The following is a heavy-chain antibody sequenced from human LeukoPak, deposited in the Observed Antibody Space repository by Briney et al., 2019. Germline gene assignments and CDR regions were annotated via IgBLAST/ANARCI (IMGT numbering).Heavy chain of an antibody. D-gene: IGHD3-9*01. Sequence: SETLSLTCTVSGGSISRYYWSWIRQSPGKGLEWIAYIYYSGTTNYNPSLKSRVTISVDTSKNQFSLKLSSVTAADAAIYYCARAKAYYDILTGYPNYHYYGMDVWGQGTTVTVSS. CDR2: IYYSGTT. CDR3: ARAKAYYDILTGYPNYHYYGMDV. J-gene: IGHJ6*02. CDR1: GGSISRYY. V-gene: IGHV4-59*01.